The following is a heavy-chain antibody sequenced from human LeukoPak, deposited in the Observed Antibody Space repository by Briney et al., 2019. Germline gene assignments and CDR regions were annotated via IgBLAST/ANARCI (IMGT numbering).Heavy chain of an antibody. V-gene: IGHV3-33*01. Sequence: GGSLRLSCAASGFTFSSYGMHRVRQAPGKGLEWVAVIWYDGSNKYYADSVKGRFTISRDNSKNTLYLQMNSLRAEDTAVYYCARDISSSWYRANWFDPWGQGTLVTVSS. D-gene: IGHD6-13*01. CDR1: GFTFSSYG. J-gene: IGHJ5*02. CDR3: ARDISSSWYRANWFDP. CDR2: IWYDGSNK.